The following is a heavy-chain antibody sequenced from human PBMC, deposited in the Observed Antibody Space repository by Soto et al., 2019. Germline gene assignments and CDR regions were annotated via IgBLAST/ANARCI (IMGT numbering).Heavy chain of an antibody. D-gene: IGHD3-22*01. CDR3: ATSRMRYHSFGYYAGIYGMDV. V-gene: IGHV1-69*15. CDR1: GGTFSNSA. Sequence: QVQLVQSGAEVKKPGSSVKVSCKASGGTFSNSAITWVRQAPGQGLEWMGTIIPLFGTANYAQKLQGRVKITADGSTSTADRELSSLGAEDTAVHYCATSRMRYHSFGYYAGIYGMDVWGQGTTVTVAS. J-gene: IGHJ6*02. CDR2: IIPLFGTA.